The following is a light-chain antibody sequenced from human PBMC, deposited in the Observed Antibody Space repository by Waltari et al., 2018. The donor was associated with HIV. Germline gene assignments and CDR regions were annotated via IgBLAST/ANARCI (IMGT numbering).Light chain of an antibody. J-gene: IGLJ2*01. CDR3: CSYAGSYTLKV. CDR2: DVS. V-gene: IGLV2-11*01. Sequence: QSALTQPRSVSGSPGQSVPISCTGTSSDVGGYNYVSWYQHHPGKAPKLMIYDVSKRPSGVPDRFSGSKSGNTASLTISGLQAEDEADYYCCSYAGSYTLKVFGGGTKLTVL. CDR1: SSDVGGYNY.